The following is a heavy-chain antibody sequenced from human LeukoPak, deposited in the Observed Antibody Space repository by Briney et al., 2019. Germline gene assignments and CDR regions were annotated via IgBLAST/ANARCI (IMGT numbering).Heavy chain of an antibody. D-gene: IGHD1-26*01. J-gene: IGHJ4*02. V-gene: IGHV3-64*01. CDR3: AISWELQAPLHY. CDR1: GFTFSSYA. CDR2: ISSNGGST. Sequence: PGGSLRLSCAASGFTFSSYAMHWVRQAPGKGLEYVSAISSNGGSTYYANSVKGRFTISRDNPKNTLYLQMGSLRAEDMAVYYCAISWELQAPLHYWGQGTLVTVSS.